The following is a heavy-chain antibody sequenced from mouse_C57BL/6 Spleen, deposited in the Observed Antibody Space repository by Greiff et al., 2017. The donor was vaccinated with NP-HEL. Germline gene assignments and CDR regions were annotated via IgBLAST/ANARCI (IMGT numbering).Heavy chain of an antibody. D-gene: IGHD2-5*01. Sequence: VKLMESGAELVRPGTSVKMSCKASGYTFTNYWIGWAKQRPGHGLEWIGDIYPGGGYTNYNEKFKGKATLTADKSSSTAYMQFSSLTSEDSAIYYCAREGYSNWFAYWGQGTLVTVSA. V-gene: IGHV1-63*01. CDR3: AREGYSNWFAY. CDR1: GYTFTNYW. CDR2: IYPGGGYT. J-gene: IGHJ3*01.